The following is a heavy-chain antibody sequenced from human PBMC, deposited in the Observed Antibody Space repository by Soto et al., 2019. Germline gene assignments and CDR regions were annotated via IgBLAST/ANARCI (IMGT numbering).Heavy chain of an antibody. V-gene: IGHV3-30-3*01. CDR1: GFTFSSYA. CDR3: ARTMKSFLLTGYYGVGPFDY. J-gene: IGHJ4*02. Sequence: HPGGSLRLSCAASGFTFSSYAMHWVRQAPGKGLEWVAVISHDGSNKYYADSVNGRFTISRDNSKNTLYLQMNSLRAEETAVYYCARTMKSFLLTGYYGVGPFDYWGQGTLVTVSS. CDR2: ISHDGSNK. D-gene: IGHD3-9*01.